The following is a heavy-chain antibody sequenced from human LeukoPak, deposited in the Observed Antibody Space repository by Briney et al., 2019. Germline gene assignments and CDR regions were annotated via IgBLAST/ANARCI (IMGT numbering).Heavy chain of an antibody. V-gene: IGHV4-31*03. CDR3: ARDRYDSYPMDV. CDR2: IYYSGRT. J-gene: IGHJ6*02. Sequence: SETLSLTCTVSGGSISSGDYYWSWIRQHPGKGLEWIGYIYYSGRTYYNPSLKSRVTISVDPSKNQFSLKLNSVTAADTAVYYCARDRYDSYPMDVWGQGTTVTVSS. CDR1: GGSISSGDYY. D-gene: IGHD3-3*01.